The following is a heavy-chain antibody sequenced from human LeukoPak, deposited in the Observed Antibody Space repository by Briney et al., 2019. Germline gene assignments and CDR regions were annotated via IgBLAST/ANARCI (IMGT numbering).Heavy chain of an antibody. CDR3: ARGYCSGGSCWDYYYYYMDV. CDR2: IIPIFGTA. V-gene: IGHV1-69*13. CDR1: GGTFSSYA. J-gene: IGHJ6*03. Sequence: ASVKVSCKASGGTFSSYAISWVRQAPGQGLGWMGGIIPIFGTANYAQKFQGRVTITADESTSTAYMELSSLRSEDTAVYYCARGYCSGGSCWDYYYYYMDVWGKGTTVTVSS. D-gene: IGHD2-15*01.